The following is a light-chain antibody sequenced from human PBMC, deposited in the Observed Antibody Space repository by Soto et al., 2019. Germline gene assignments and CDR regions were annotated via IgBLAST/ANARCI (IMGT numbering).Light chain of an antibody. J-gene: IGKJ5*01. CDR2: GAS. V-gene: IGKV3-20*01. CDR1: QSVTSGY. Sequence: EIVLTQSPGTLSLSPGERATLSCRASQSVTSGYLAWYQQQPNPAPRLLIYGASYRATGIPDRFSGGGSGTDFTLTISSLEPEDFAVYYCQHYSSSPPAITFGQGTRLEIK. CDR3: QHYSSSPPAIT.